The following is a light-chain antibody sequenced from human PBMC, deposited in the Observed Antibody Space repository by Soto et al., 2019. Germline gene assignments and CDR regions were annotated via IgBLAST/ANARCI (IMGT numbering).Light chain of an antibody. Sequence: EIVLTQPPGTLSLSPGERATLSCRASQTVSSGYLAWYQQKPGQAPRLLIYGASSRATGIPDRFDGSGSGTDFTLTISRLEPEDFAMYYCQQYGSTVTFGQGTKVDIK. CDR2: GAS. V-gene: IGKV3-20*01. CDR1: QTVSSGY. CDR3: QQYGSTVT. J-gene: IGKJ1*01.